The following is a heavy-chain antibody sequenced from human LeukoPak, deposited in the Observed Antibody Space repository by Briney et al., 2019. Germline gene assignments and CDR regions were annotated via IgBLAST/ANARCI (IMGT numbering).Heavy chain of an antibody. CDR1: GGSISSNY. D-gene: IGHD4-17*01. CDR3: ARHLGSDYGDFYFDY. J-gene: IGHJ4*02. V-gene: IGHV4-4*07. Sequence: PSETLSLTCTVSGGSISSNYWSWIRQPAGKGLEWIGRMYSSGSTNYNPSLKSRVTMSVDTSKNQFSLQLSSVTAADTAVYYCARHLGSDYGDFYFDYWGQGTLVTVSS. CDR2: MYSSGST.